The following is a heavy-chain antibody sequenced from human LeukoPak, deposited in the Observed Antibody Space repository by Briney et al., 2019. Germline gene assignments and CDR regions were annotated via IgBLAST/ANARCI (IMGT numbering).Heavy chain of an antibody. CDR3: ARPGRATVTRLDY. D-gene: IGHD4-17*01. CDR1: GYSFTSYW. Sequence: GESLKISCKGSGYSFTSYWIGWVRQMPGKGLEWMGIIYPGDSDTRYSPSFQGQVTISADKSISTAFLQWSSLKASDTAMYYCARPGRATVTRLDYWGQGTLVTVTS. CDR2: IYPGDSDT. J-gene: IGHJ4*02. V-gene: IGHV5-51*01.